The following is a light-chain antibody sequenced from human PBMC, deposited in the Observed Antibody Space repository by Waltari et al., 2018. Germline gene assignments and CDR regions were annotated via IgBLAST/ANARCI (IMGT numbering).Light chain of an antibody. CDR2: AVS. CDR3: CSYAGSYNVL. J-gene: IGLJ2*01. CDR1: SSDVGTYNF. V-gene: IGLV2-11*01. Sequence: QSALTQPRSVSGSPGQSVTISCTGTSSDVGTYNFFSWYQQHPGKVPKVMISAVSKRPAGVPDRFSGSKSGNTASLTISGLQAEDEADYYCCSYAGSYNVLIGGGTKLTVL.